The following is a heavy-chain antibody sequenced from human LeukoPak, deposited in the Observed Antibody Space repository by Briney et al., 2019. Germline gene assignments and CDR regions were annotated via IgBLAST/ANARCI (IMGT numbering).Heavy chain of an antibody. Sequence: GGSLRLSCAASGIAVSRNHMSWVRQAPGKGLEWVSVIYSGGETYYAESVKGRFTISRDNSKNTLYLQMNSLRDEDTAVYYCARDQCTSASCYSNWGQGTLVTVSS. CDR2: IYSGGET. J-gene: IGHJ1*01. V-gene: IGHV3-66*02. CDR1: GIAVSRNH. CDR3: ARDQCTSASCYSN. D-gene: IGHD2-2*02.